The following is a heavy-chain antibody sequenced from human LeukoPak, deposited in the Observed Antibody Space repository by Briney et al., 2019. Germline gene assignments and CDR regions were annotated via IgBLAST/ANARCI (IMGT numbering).Heavy chain of an antibody. D-gene: IGHD5-12*01. CDR1: GNTFTTYD. CDR3: ARAFSSGYHSYDAFDL. V-gene: IGHV1-8*01. Sequence: ASVKVSCKASGNTFTTYDINWVRHATGRGLEWMGWLNPNSGNTGYAQKFQGRVTMTRNTSITTAYMELGSLRSEDTAVYYWARAFSSGYHSYDAFDLWGQGTMVTVSS. J-gene: IGHJ3*01. CDR2: LNPNSGNT.